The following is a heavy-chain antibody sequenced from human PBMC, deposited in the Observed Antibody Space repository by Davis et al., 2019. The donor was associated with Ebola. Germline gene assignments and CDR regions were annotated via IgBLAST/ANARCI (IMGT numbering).Heavy chain of an antibody. V-gene: IGHV3-23*01. CDR1: GFTFSSYA. Sequence: GESLRLSCAASGFTFSSYAMSWVRQAPGKGLEWVSAISGSGGSTYYADSVKGRFTISRDNSKNTLYLQMNSLRAEDTAVYYCAKRQWLRPPYYGMDVWGQGTTVTVSS. CDR3: AKRQWLRPPYYGMDV. J-gene: IGHJ6*02. CDR2: ISGSGGST. D-gene: IGHD5-12*01.